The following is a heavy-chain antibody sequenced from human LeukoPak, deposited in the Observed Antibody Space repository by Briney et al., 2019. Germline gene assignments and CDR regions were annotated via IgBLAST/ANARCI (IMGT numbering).Heavy chain of an antibody. CDR1: GGSISSSSYY. V-gene: IGHV4-39*07. D-gene: IGHD5-18*01. J-gene: IGHJ4*02. Sequence: SETLSLTCTVSGGSISSSSYYWGWIRQPPGKGLEWIGSIYYSGSTNYNPSLKSRVTISVDTSKNQFSLKLSSVTAADTAVYYCARGSPVDTAMGILGYWGQGTLVTVSS. CDR2: IYYSGST. CDR3: ARGSPVDTAMGILGY.